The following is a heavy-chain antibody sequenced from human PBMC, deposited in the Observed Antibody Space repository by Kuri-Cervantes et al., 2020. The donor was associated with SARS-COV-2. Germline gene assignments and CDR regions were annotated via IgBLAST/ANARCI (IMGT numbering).Heavy chain of an antibody. D-gene: IGHD2-15*01. Sequence: GSLRLSCDVSGDSISSTYWSWIRQPPGRGLEWIGFVHYSGTTSYSPSLKSRVTMSVDTSKNHFSLKLSSVTTADTAVYYCARTGLPGWYYYYGMDVWGQGTTVTVSS. CDR1: GDSISSTY. CDR3: ARTGLPGWYYYYGMDV. J-gene: IGHJ6*02. CDR2: VHYSGTT. V-gene: IGHV4-59*01.